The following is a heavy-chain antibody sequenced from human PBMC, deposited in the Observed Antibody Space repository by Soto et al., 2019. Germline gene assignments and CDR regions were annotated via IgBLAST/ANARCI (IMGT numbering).Heavy chain of an antibody. D-gene: IGHD3-10*01. V-gene: IGHV4-61*01. CDR2: IYYSGST. CDR3: ARSDPYDYGSGSYYNGPFDY. J-gene: IGHJ4*02. CDR1: GGSVSSGSYY. Sequence: PSETLSLTCTVSGGSVSSGSYYWSWIRQPQGKGLEWLGYIYYSGSTNYNPSLKSRVTISVDTSKNQFSLRLSSVTAADTAVYYCARSDPYDYGSGSYYNGPFDYWGQGTLVTVSS.